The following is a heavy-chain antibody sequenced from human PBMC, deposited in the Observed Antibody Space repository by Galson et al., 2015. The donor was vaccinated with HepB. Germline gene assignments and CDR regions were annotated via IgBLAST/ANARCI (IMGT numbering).Heavy chain of an antibody. CDR3: ARMGEHAADFDY. CDR2: INSDGSST. D-gene: IGHD3-16*01. J-gene: IGHJ4*02. CDR1: GFTFSSYW. V-gene: IGHV3-74*01. Sequence: SLRLSCAASGFTFSSYWMHWVRQAPGKGLVWVSRINSDGSSTSYADSVKGRFTISRDNAKNTLYLQMNSLRAEDTAVYYCARMGEHAADFDYWGQGTLVTVSS.